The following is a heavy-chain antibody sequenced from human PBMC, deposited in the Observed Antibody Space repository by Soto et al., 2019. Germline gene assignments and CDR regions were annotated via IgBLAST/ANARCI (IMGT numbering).Heavy chain of an antibody. Sequence: QVQLVQSGAEVKKPGSSVKVSCKASGGTFSSYTISWVRQAPGQGLEWMGRIIPILGIANYAQKFQGRVTITAEKSTSTAYMELSSLRSEDTAVYYCARVEDIVVVPAASGWFDPWGQGTLVTVSS. CDR3: ARVEDIVVVPAASGWFDP. CDR1: GGTFSSYT. J-gene: IGHJ5*02. D-gene: IGHD2-2*01. V-gene: IGHV1-69*02. CDR2: IIPILGIA.